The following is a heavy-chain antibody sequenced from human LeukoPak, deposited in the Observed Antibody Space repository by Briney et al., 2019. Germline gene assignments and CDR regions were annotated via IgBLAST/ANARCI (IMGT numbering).Heavy chain of an antibody. D-gene: IGHD2-2*01. V-gene: IGHV3-30-3*01. CDR1: GFTFSSYA. J-gene: IGHJ4*02. Sequence: GRSLRLSCAASGFTFSSYAMHWDRQAPGKGLEWVAVISYDGSNKYYADSVKGRFTISRDNSKNTLYLQMNSLRAEDTAVYYCARDRSSNEYNFDYWGQGTLVNVSS. CDR3: ARDRSSNEYNFDY. CDR2: ISYDGSNK.